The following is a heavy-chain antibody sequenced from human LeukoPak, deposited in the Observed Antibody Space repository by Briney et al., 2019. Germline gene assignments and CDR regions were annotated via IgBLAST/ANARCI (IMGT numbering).Heavy chain of an antibody. CDR3: ARLYSSSWLNYYYYYMDV. V-gene: IGHV4-4*09. CDR2: IYTSGST. Sequence: PSETLSLTCTVSGGSISSYYWSWIRQPPGKGLEWIGYIYTSGSTNYNPSLKSRVTISVDTSENQFSLKLSSVTAADTAVYYCARLYSSSWLNYYYYYMDVWGKGTTVTVSS. CDR1: GGSISSYY. J-gene: IGHJ6*03. D-gene: IGHD6-13*01.